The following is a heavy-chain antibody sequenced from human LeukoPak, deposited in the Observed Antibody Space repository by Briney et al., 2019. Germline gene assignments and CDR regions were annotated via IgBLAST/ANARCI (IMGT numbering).Heavy chain of an antibody. Sequence: GGSLRLSCAASGFTFSSYGMHWVRQAPGKGLEWVAIIRYDGSNKYYADSVKGRFTISRDNSKNTLYLQMNSLRAEDTAVYYCAKVAGPLGGLGYYGMDVWGQGTTVTVSS. CDR3: AKVAGPLGGLGYYGMDV. V-gene: IGHV3-30*02. CDR2: IRYDGSNK. D-gene: IGHD4-17*01. CDR1: GFTFSSYG. J-gene: IGHJ6*02.